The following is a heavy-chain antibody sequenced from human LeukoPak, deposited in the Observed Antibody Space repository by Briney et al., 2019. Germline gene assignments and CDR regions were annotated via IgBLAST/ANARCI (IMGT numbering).Heavy chain of an antibody. Sequence: GRSLRLSCAASGFTFDDYAMHWVRQAPGKGLEWVSGISWNSGSIGYADSVKGRFTISRDNAKNSLYPQMNSLRAEDTALYYCAKGLYSSGWYVAFDIWGQGTMVTVSS. CDR1: GFTFDDYA. CDR3: AKGLYSSGWYVAFDI. V-gene: IGHV3-9*01. D-gene: IGHD6-19*01. CDR2: ISWNSGSI. J-gene: IGHJ3*02.